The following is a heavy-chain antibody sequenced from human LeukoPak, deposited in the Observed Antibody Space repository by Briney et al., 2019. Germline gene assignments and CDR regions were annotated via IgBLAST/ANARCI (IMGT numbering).Heavy chain of an antibody. CDR3: AKDGGTHFDH. CDR1: GFTFSSYE. Sequence: GSLRLSCAASGFTFSSYEMNWVRQAPGKGLEWVSYISSSGSTKYYADSVKGRFTISRDNAKNSLYLQMNSLRAEDTAVYYCAKDGGTHFDHWGQGTLVTVSS. V-gene: IGHV3-48*03. D-gene: IGHD1-26*01. CDR2: ISSSGSTK. J-gene: IGHJ4*02.